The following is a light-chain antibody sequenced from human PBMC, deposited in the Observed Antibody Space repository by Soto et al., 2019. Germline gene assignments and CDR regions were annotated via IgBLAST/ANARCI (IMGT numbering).Light chain of an antibody. J-gene: IGKJ1*01. CDR2: GAS. CDR1: QSVSSTF. V-gene: IGKV3-20*01. Sequence: EIVLTQFPGTLSLSPGDRATLSCRASQSVSSTFLAWYQQKPGQAPRVVIYGASTRATGIPDRFSGSGSGTDFTLTISRLEPEDFAVYYCQQYESSRTFGQGTKVEMK. CDR3: QQYESSRT.